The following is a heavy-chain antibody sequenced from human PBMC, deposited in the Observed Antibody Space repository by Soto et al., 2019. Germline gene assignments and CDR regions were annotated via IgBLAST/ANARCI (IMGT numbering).Heavy chain of an antibody. V-gene: IGHV4-59*12. J-gene: IGHJ4*02. CDR2: IYHTGTA. D-gene: IGHD3-22*01. Sequence: PSETLSLTCTVSGGSISSYYWSWIRQPPGKGLEWIGYIYHTGTAYYSPSLKSRVTISVDTSKNQFSLKLTSATAADTAVYYCARDRRSYYSDGSGLDFWGQGTLVTVSS. CDR1: GGSISSYY. CDR3: ARDRRSYYSDGSGLDF.